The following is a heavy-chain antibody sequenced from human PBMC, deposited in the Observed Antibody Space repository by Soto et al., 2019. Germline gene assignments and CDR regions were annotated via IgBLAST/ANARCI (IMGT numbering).Heavy chain of an antibody. CDR3: ARFGVKRITIFGVVIIPSFYGMDV. V-gene: IGHV4-34*01. CDR1: GGSFSGYY. D-gene: IGHD3-3*01. J-gene: IGHJ6*02. CDR2: INHSGST. Sequence: SETLSLTCAVYGGSFSGYYWSWIRQPPGKGLEWIGEINHSGSTNYNPSLKGRVTISVDTSKNQFSLKLSSVTAADTAVYYCARFGVKRITIFGVVIIPSFYGMDVWGQGTTVTVSS.